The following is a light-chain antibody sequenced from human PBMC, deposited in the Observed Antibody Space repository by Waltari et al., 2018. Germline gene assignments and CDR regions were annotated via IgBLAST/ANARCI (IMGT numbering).Light chain of an antibody. CDR3: QQCYSTPLT. J-gene: IGKJ4*01. CDR2: AAS. CDR1: QSISNY. Sequence: DIQLTQSPSSLSASVGDRVTITCRASQSISNYLNWYQQKPGKAPKVVISAASSLQSGVPSRFSGSGSGTALTLTISSLQPEDFATYYCQQCYSTPLTFGGGTKVE. V-gene: IGKV1-39*01.